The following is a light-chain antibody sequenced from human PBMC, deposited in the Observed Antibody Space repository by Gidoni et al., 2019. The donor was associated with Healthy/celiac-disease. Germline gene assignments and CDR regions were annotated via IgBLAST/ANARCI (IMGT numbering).Light chain of an antibody. CDR1: SNDIGGYNF. V-gene: IGLV2-14*01. J-gene: IGLJ3*02. CDR2: EVS. CDR3: SSYTSSSTKV. Sequence: QSALTQPASVSGSPGQSITISCTGTSNDIGGYNFVSWYPPHPGKAPKLMIYEVSNRPSGVSNRFSGSKSGNTASLTISGLQAEDEADYYCSSYTSSSTKVFGGGTKLTVL.